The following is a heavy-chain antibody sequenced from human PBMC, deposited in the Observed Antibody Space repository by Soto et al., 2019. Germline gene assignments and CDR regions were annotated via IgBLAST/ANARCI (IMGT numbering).Heavy chain of an antibody. J-gene: IGHJ4*02. CDR2: IKQDGSEK. Sequence: GGSLRLSCAASGFTFSSYWMSWVRQAPGKGLEWVANIKQDGSEKYYVDSVKGRFTISRDNAKNSLYLQMNSLRAEDTAVYYCARVRYDRSRFGELFYSLDYWGQGTLVTVSS. CDR3: ARVRYDRSRFGELFYSLDY. CDR1: GFTFSSYW. V-gene: IGHV3-7*05. D-gene: IGHD3-10*01.